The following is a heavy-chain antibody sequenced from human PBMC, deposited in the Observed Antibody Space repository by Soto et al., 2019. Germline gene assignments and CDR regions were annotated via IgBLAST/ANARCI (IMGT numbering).Heavy chain of an antibody. J-gene: IGHJ5*02. V-gene: IGHV3-11*01. CDR1: GFPFSDYY. CDR2: ISSSGATI. D-gene: IGHD3-10*01. CDR3: VRVGYAYGNDP. Sequence: GGSLSLSFSASGFPFSDYYMSWIRQAPGKGLEWISYISSSGATIYYADSVKGRFTTSRDNANNSLFLEMNSLRAEDTAVYYCVRVGYAYGNDPWGQGTLVNVSS.